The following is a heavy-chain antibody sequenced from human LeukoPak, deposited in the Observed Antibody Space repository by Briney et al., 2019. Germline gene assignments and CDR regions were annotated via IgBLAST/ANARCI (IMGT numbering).Heavy chain of an antibody. J-gene: IGHJ6*04. V-gene: IGHV3-7*01. CDR2: INPDGSES. CDR3: ATFVGTVSGSYTVPGGLLV. D-gene: IGHD3-16*02. CDR1: EFEPTYFW. Sequence: QPGGSLRLSCVALEFEPTYFWMTWVRRAPGKGLGWVANINPDGSESFYLDSVRGRFTISRDNAKKSLYLQMNSLRAEDTAVYYCATFVGTVSGSYTVPGGLLVWGKGTTVSVSS.